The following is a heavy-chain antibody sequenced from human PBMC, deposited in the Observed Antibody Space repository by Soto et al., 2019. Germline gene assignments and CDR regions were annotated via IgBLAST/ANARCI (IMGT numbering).Heavy chain of an antibody. V-gene: IGHV3-7*01. D-gene: IGHD3-22*01. CDR1: GFTFSSYW. J-gene: IGHJ4*02. Sequence: GGSLRLSCAASGFTFSSYWMSWVRQAPGKRLEWVANIKQDGSEKYYVDSVKGRFTISRDNAKNSLYLQMNSLRAEDPAVYSCASHYDSSGYYLPSFDYWGQGTLVTVSS. CDR3: ASHYDSSGYYLPSFDY. CDR2: IKQDGSEK.